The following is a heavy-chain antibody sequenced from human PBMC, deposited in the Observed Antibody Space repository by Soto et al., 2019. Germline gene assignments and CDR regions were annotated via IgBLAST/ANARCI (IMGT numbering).Heavy chain of an antibody. J-gene: IGHJ4*02. CDR1: GFTFSSYA. D-gene: IGHD2-21*01. Sequence: QVQLVESGGGVVQPGRSLRLSCAASGFTFSSYAMHWVRQAPGKGLEWVAVISHDGRNEYYADSVKGRFTISRDSSKNMLYLQMNSLRAEDTAVYYCARDIGRLDKRVIVVIEAPDYWGQGTLVTVSS. CDR2: ISHDGRNE. V-gene: IGHV3-30*04. CDR3: ARDIGRLDKRVIVVIEAPDY.